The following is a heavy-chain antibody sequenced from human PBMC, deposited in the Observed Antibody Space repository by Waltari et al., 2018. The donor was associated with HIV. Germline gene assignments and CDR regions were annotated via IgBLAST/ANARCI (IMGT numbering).Heavy chain of an antibody. Sequence: ELQLVESGGGLIQLGGSLRLACVGSGFAVTTYCISWVRQAPGKGLEWVSLIYSNATKYYAASEKGLFTISRDNSKNTLYHKMNSLRADDTAVYFCATVLVRTSCVITTAPFDYWGQGTLVTVSS. CDR2: IYSNATK. J-gene: IGHJ4*02. V-gene: IGHV3-53*01. CDR1: GFAVTTYC. CDR3: ATVLVRTSCVITTAPFDY. D-gene: IGHD3-22*01.